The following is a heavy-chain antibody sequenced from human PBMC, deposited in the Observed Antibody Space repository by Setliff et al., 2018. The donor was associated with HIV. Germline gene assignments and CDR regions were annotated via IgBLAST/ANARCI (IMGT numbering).Heavy chain of an antibody. CDR3: ARVTSTGFDI. D-gene: IGHD1-1*01. V-gene: IGHV1-18*01. J-gene: IGHJ3*02. Sequence: ASVKVSCKASGGTFSSYAISWVRQAPGQGLEWMGWINAGNGNTKYSQKFQGRVTMTTNTSTNTAYMELRNLRSDDTAVYYCARVTSTGFDIWGQGTMVTVSS. CDR1: GGTFSSYA. CDR2: INAGNGNT.